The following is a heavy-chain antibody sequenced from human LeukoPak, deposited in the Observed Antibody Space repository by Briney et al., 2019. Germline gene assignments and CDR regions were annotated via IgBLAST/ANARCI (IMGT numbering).Heavy chain of an antibody. CDR2: IYTGDTT. D-gene: IGHD6-6*01. Sequence: PGGSLRLSCAASGFTVSSNYMTWVRQAPGKGLEWVSVIYTGDTTYYADSVKGRFTISRDNSKNTVYLQMNSLRADDTAVYYCARWGSSVGFDYWGQGTLVTVSS. J-gene: IGHJ4*02. CDR3: ARWGSSVGFDY. V-gene: IGHV3-53*05. CDR1: GFTVSSNY.